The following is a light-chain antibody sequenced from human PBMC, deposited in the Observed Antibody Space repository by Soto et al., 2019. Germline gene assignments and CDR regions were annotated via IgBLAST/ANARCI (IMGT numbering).Light chain of an antibody. CDR1: SSNIGSNT. CDR2: TTN. V-gene: IGLV1-44*01. CDR3: AAWDDSLNGVV. J-gene: IGLJ2*01. Sequence: QSVLTQPPSASGTPGQRVTISCSGSSSNIGSNTVSWYHQLPGTAPKLLIYTTNQRPSGVPDRFSGSKSGTSASLAISGLQSEDEAEYYCAAWDDSLNGVVFGGGTKLTVL.